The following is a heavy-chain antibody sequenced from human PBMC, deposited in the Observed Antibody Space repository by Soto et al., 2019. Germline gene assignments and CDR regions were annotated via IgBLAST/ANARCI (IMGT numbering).Heavy chain of an antibody. CDR1: GGSISSSSYY. D-gene: IGHD3-10*01. CDR2: IYYSGST. Sequence: TSETLSLTCTVSGGSISSSSYYWGWIRQPPGKGLEWIGSIYYSGSTYYNTSLTSRVTISVDTSKNQFSLKLSSVTAADSAVYYCARHSSGYYYYGMDVWGQGTTVTVSS. J-gene: IGHJ6*02. V-gene: IGHV4-39*01. CDR3: ARHSSGYYYYGMDV.